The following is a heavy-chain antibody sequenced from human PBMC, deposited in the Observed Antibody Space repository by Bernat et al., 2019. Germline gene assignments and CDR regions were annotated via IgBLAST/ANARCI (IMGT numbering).Heavy chain of an antibody. CDR1: GFTFSSYA. V-gene: IGHV3-64D*06. Sequence: EVQLVESGGGLVQPGGSLRLSCSASGFTFSSYAMHWVRQAPGKGLEYVSAISSNGGSTDYADSVKGRFTISRDNSKNTLYLQMSSLRAEDTAVYYCVRGQLRVKSAFDIWGQGTMVTVSS. D-gene: IGHD6-6*01. CDR2: ISSNGGST. CDR3: VRGQLRVKSAFDI. J-gene: IGHJ3*02.